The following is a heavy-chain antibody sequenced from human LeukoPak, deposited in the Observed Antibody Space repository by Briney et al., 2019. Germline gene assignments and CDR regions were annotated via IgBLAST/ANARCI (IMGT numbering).Heavy chain of an antibody. CDR3: ARIPGIAVAGSPPTYYYGMDV. Sequence: GGSLRLSCAASGFTFDDYAMHWVRQAPGKGLEWVSGISWNSGSIGYADSVKGRFTISRDNSKNTLYLQMNSLRAEDTAVYYCARIPGIAVAGSPPTYYYGMDVWGQGTTVTVSS. CDR1: GFTFDDYA. D-gene: IGHD6-19*01. V-gene: IGHV3-9*01. CDR2: ISWNSGSI. J-gene: IGHJ6*02.